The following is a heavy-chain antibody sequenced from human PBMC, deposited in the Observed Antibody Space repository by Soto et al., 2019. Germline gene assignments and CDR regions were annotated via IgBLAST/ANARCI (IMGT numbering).Heavy chain of an antibody. CDR2: ISTGTNYI. V-gene: IGHV3-21*01. D-gene: IGHD1-20*01. CDR3: ARAITSDAFNM. J-gene: IGHJ3*02. Sequence: EVQLVESGGGLVKPGGSLRLSCAASGFTFSSYSMNWVRQAPGKGLEWVSSISTGTNYIYYADSLKFRFTISRDNAKNSLYLQRNSLRAEYTSLYYCARAITSDAFNMWGQGTMVTVSS. CDR1: GFTFSSYS.